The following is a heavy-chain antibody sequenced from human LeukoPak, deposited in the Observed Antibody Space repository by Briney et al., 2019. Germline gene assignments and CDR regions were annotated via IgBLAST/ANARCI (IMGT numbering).Heavy chain of an antibody. Sequence: GGSLRLSCAASGFTFSSYEMNWVRQAPGKGLEWVSYISSSGSTIHYADSVKGRFTISRDNAKNSLSLQMNSLKVEDTAVYYCARDHNGPYTFDYWGQGTLVTVSS. D-gene: IGHD2-8*01. CDR2: ISSSGSTI. CDR3: ARDHNGPYTFDY. V-gene: IGHV3-48*03. CDR1: GFTFSSYE. J-gene: IGHJ4*02.